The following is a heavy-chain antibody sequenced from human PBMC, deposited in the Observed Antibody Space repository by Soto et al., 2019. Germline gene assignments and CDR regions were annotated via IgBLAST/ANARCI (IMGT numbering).Heavy chain of an antibody. CDR2: ISYDGSNK. V-gene: IGHV3-30-3*01. CDR3: ATGSGIAVAGTDWYFDL. CDR1: GFTFSIYA. Sequence: QVQLVESGGGVVQPGRSLRLSCAASGFTFSIYAMHWVRQAPVKGREWVAVISYDGSNKYYADSVKGRFTIPRDNSKNTLYLRMNSLRDEDTAVYYCATGSGIAVAGTDWYFDLCGRGALVTV. D-gene: IGHD6-19*01. J-gene: IGHJ2*01.